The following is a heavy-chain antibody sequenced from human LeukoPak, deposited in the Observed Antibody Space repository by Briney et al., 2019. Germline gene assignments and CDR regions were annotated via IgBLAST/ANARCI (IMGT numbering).Heavy chain of an antibody. CDR2: ISYDGTEK. Sequence: GGSLRLSCAASGFTFSSYAMHWVRQAPGKGLEWVAVISYDGTEKYYGDSVKGRFTISRDNSKNTLYLQMNSLRAEDTALYYCARDGHGVPLDYWGQGTLVTVSP. CDR3: ARDGHGVPLDY. J-gene: IGHJ4*02. V-gene: IGHV3-30-3*01. CDR1: GFTFSSYA. D-gene: IGHD4-17*01.